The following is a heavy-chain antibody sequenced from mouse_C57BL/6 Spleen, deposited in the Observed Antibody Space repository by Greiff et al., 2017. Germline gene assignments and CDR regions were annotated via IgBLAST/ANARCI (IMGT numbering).Heavy chain of an antibody. D-gene: IGHD3-2*02. CDR3: ARGRSGYAWFAY. Sequence: VQLQQSGPGLVKPSQSLSLTCSVTGYSITSGYYWNWIRQFPGNKLEWMGYISYDGSNNYNPSLKNRISITRDTSKNQFFLKLNSVTTEDTATYYCARGRSGYAWFAYWGQGTLVTVSA. CDR1: GYSITSGYY. J-gene: IGHJ3*01. CDR2: ISYDGSN. V-gene: IGHV3-6*01.